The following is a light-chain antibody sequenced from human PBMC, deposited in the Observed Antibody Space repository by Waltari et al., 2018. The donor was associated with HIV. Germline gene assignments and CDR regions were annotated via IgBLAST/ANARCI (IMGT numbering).Light chain of an antibody. V-gene: IGKV3-20*01. CDR2: GAA. Sequence: EVVLTQSPDILSLSPGDRVSLSSRANESIGNSHLAWYQQKPGQSPRLLIYGAATRARGVPERFSGSGSGTAFTLAINRLEPDDFAVYYCQQYASSPVTFGQGARV. CDR1: ESIGNSH. J-gene: IGKJ1*01. CDR3: QQYASSPVT.